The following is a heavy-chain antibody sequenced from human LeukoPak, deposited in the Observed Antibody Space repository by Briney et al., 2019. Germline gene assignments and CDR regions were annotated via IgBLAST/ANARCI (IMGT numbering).Heavy chain of an antibody. J-gene: IGHJ4*02. D-gene: IGHD5-24*01. CDR2: ISAYNGNT. V-gene: IGHV1-18*01. Sequence: GASVKVSCKASGYTFTSCGISWVRQAPGQGLEWMGWISAYNGNTNYAQKLQGRVTMTTDTSTSTAYMELRSLRSDDTAVYYCARVVDIGTSWGGWLQLRSNYPLDYWGQGTLVTVSS. CDR1: GYTFTSCG. CDR3: ARVVDIGTSWGGWLQLRSNYPLDY.